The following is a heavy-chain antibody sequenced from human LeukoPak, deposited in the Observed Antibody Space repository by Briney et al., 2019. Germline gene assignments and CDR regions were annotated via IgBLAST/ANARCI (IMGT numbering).Heavy chain of an antibody. CDR3: ARGVVAVAGRVFDY. Sequence: SETLSLTCTVSGDSMSSFYWSWIRQPPGKGLEWIGYIYYSGSTNYNPCLKSRVTISIDTSKNQFSLKLNSLTAADTAVYYCARGVVAVAGRVFDYWGQGTLVTVSS. D-gene: IGHD6-19*01. CDR1: GDSMSSFY. J-gene: IGHJ4*02. CDR2: IYYSGST. V-gene: IGHV4-59*01.